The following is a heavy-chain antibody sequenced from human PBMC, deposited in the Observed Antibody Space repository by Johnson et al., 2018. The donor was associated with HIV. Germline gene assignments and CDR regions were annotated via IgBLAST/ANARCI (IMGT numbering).Heavy chain of an antibody. CDR2: IWYDGSNN. V-gene: IGHV3-33*01. D-gene: IGHD2-8*01. J-gene: IGHJ3*02. Sequence: QVQLVESGGGLVKPGGSLRLSCAASGFTFSNYAMHWVRQAPGKGLEWVAVIWYDGSNNYYADSVKGRFTISKDNSRNTLFLHMNSLRADDTAVYYCARALGLEVCAFDIWGQGTMVTVSS. CDR3: ARALGLEVCAFDI. CDR1: GFTFSNYA.